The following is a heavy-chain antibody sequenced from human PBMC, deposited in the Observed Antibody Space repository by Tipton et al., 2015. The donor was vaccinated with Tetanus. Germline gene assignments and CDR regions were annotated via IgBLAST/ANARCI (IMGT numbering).Heavy chain of an antibody. J-gene: IGHJ4*02. CDR3: ASGSSLDY. CDR1: GFAFSSYT. Sequence: QLVQSGGRLVKPGGSLRLSCAASGFAFSSYTLNWVRQAPGKGLEWVSSISIRSSYKYYADSVKGRFTISRDDAKNSLYLQMNSLTADDTAVYFCASGSSLDYWGQGTLVTVSS. D-gene: IGHD6-6*01. CDR2: ISIRSSYK. V-gene: IGHV3-21*01.